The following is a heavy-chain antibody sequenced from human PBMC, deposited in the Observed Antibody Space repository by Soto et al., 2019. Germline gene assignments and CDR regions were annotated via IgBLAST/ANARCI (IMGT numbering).Heavy chain of an antibody. CDR1: GFTFSSYS. D-gene: IGHD5-12*01. V-gene: IGHV3-48*01. CDR2: ISSSSSTI. CDR3: AREFMDIVATIDY. Sequence: LRLSCAASGFTFSSYSMNWVRQAPGKGLEWVSYISSSSSTIYYADSVKGRFTISRDNAKNSLYLQMNSLRAEDTAVYYCAREFMDIVATIDYWGQGTLVTVSS. J-gene: IGHJ4*02.